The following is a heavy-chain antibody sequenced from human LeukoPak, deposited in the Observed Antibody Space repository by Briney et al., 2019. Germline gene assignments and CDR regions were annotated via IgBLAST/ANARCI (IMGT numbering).Heavy chain of an antibody. CDR3: ARLRITMVRGVIISKYYFDY. J-gene: IGHJ4*02. CDR1: GFTFSSYG. V-gene: IGHV4-38-2*01. Sequence: PGGSLRLSCAASGFTFSSYGMSWIRQPPGKGLEWIGSIYYSGSTYYNPSLKSRVTISVDTSKNQFSLKLSSVTAADTAVYYCARLRITMVRGVIISKYYFDYWGQGTLVTVSS. D-gene: IGHD3-10*01. CDR2: IYYSGST.